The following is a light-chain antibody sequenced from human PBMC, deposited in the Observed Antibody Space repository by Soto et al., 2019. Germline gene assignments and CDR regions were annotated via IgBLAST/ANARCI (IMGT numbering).Light chain of an antibody. Sequence: DIQMTQSPSTLSASVGDRVTITCRASQSISSWLAWYQQQPGKAPKLLIYKASTLESGVPSRFSGSGSGTEFTLTISSLQPDDFAIYYCQQYNSDSQTFGQGTKVEIK. J-gene: IGKJ1*01. CDR2: KAS. V-gene: IGKV1-5*03. CDR1: QSISSW. CDR3: QQYNSDSQT.